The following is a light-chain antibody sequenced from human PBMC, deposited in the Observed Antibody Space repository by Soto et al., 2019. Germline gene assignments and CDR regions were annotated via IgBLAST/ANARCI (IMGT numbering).Light chain of an antibody. Sequence: DIRLTQSPSSLSASVGDRVTITCQASQSIRSYLNWYQQKPGKAPKLLIYAASSLQTGVSSRFSGSGSGTDFTLTISNLQPEDFATYYCQQTSSTPTFGGGTKVEIK. CDR3: QQTSSTPT. V-gene: IGKV1-39*01. CDR2: AAS. CDR1: QSIRSY. J-gene: IGKJ4*01.